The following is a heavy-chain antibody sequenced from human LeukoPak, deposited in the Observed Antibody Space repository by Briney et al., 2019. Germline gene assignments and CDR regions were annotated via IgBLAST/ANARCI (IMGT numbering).Heavy chain of an antibody. CDR1: GFTFSSYA. CDR2: ISGSGGSA. Sequence: GGSLRLSCAASGFTFSSYAMSWVRQAPGKGLEWVSAISGSGGSAYYADSVKGRFTISRDNSKNTLYLQMNSLRAEDTAVYYCAKVPVSDNWFDPWGQGTLVTVSS. D-gene: IGHD1-14*01. J-gene: IGHJ5*02. CDR3: AKVPVSDNWFDP. V-gene: IGHV3-23*01.